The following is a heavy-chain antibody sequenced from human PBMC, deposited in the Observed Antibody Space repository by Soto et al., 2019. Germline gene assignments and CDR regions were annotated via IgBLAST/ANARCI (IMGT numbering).Heavy chain of an antibody. Sequence: GGSLRLSCAASGFTFSSYAMLWVRQAPGKGLEWVAVISYDGSNKYYADSVKGRFTISRDNSKNTLYLQMNSLRAEDTAVYYCARDPSLRYFDWLFDYWGQGTLVTVSS. CDR1: GFTFSSYA. D-gene: IGHD3-9*01. CDR3: ARDPSLRYFDWLFDY. J-gene: IGHJ4*02. V-gene: IGHV3-30-3*01. CDR2: ISYDGSNK.